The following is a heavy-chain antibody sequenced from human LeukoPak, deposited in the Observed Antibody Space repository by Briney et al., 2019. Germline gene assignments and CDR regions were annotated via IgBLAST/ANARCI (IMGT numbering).Heavy chain of an antibody. J-gene: IGHJ4*02. CDR1: GFTFSSYS. CDR2: ISSSSSTI. Sequence: PGGSLRLSCAASGFTFSSYSMNWVRQAPGKGLEWVSYISSSSSTIYYADSVKGRFTISRDNAKNSLYLQMNSLRDEDTAVYYCARVYDDSSGYYLDYWGQGTLVTVSS. V-gene: IGHV3-48*02. D-gene: IGHD3-22*01. CDR3: ARVYDDSSGYYLDY.